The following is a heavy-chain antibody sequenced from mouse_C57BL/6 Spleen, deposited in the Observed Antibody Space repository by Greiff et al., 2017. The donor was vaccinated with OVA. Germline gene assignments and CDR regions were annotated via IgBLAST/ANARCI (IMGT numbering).Heavy chain of an antibody. J-gene: IGHJ4*01. D-gene: IGHD2-4*01. CDR3: ARYDYDLYAMDY. CDR1: GYTFTDYY. Sequence: VQLHQSGPELVKPGASVKISCKASGYTFTDYYMNWVKQSHGKSLEWIGDINPNNGGTSYNQKFKGKATLTVDKSSSTAYMELRSLTSEDSAVYYCARYDYDLYAMDYWGQGTSVTVSS. CDR2: INPNNGGT. V-gene: IGHV1-26*01.